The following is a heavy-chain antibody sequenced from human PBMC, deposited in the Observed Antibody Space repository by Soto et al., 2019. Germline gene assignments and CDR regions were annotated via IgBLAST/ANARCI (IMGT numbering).Heavy chain of an antibody. CDR2: ISYDGTNK. CDR3: ARDQNPSGSYRGIFDY. V-gene: IGHV3-30-3*01. CDR1: GVNFSNHA. Sequence: QVQLVESGGGVVQPGRSLRLSCAAAGVNFSNHAMHWVRQTPGKGLEWVAAISYDGTNKYYADSVKGRFTIFRDNSKNTLYLAMNSLRAEDTAIYYCARDQNPSGSYRGIFDYWGRGTLVTVSS. D-gene: IGHD1-26*01. J-gene: IGHJ4*02.